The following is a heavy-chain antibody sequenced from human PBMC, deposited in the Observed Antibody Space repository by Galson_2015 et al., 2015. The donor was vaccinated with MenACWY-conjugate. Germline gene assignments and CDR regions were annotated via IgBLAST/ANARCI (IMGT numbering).Heavy chain of an antibody. V-gene: IGHV5-51*01. CDR1: GYSFTSFW. Sequence: QSGAEVKKPGESLRISCKASGYSFTSFWIAWVRQMPGKGLEWLGNIYPGDSQTRYSPSFQGQVTISADKSISTAYLQWSSLKASDTAIYYCARRRDASKRGYNCFDPWGQGTLVTVSA. J-gene: IGHJ5*02. D-gene: IGHD5-24*01. CDR2: IYPGDSQT. CDR3: ARRRDASKRGYNCFDP.